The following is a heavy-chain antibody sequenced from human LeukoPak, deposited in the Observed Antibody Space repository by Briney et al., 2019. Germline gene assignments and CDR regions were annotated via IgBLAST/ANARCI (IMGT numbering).Heavy chain of an antibody. CDR3: ARGRRAAAGYGY. CDR2: MNPNSGNT. CDR1: GYTFTSYD. Sequence: ASVKVSCKASGYTFTSYDINWVRQATGLGLEWMGWMNPNSGNTGYAQKFQGRVTMTRNTSISTAYMELSSLRSEDTAVYYCARGRRAAAGYGYWGQGTLVTVSS. D-gene: IGHD6-13*01. V-gene: IGHV1-8*01. J-gene: IGHJ4*02.